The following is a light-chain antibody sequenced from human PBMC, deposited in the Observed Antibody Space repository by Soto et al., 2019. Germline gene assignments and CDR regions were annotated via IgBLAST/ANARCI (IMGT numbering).Light chain of an antibody. CDR3: QHYNSYSEA. CDR2: KAS. Sequence: DIQMPQSPSTLSASVGDRAPITCRASQSISSWLAWYQQKPGKAPKLLIYKASTLKSGVPSRFSGSGSGTEFTLTISSLQPDDFATYYCQHYNSYSEAVGQGTKVDIK. V-gene: IGKV1-5*03. CDR1: QSISSW. J-gene: IGKJ1*01.